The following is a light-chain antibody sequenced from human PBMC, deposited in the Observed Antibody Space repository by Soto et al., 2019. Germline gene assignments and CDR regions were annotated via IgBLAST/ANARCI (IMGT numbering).Light chain of an antibody. J-gene: IGKJ1*01. CDR1: QGISNY. Sequence: DIQMTQSPSSLSASIGDRVTITCRASQGISNYLAWYQQKPGKVPKLLIYAASTLQSGVPSRFSGSGPGTDFTLAISSLQREDVATYSCRQYNNAPRTFGQGTKVEIK. V-gene: IGKV1-27*01. CDR2: AAS. CDR3: RQYNNAPRT.